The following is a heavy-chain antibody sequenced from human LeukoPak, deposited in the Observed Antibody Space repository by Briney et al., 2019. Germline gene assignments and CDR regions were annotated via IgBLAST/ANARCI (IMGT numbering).Heavy chain of an antibody. Sequence: GGSLRLSCAASAFTFSSHAMSWVRQTPGKRLEWVSGISADGANTLYADSVKGRFTISRDNSKNTLYLQMNYLRAEDTAVYYCAKDPTSVGGRHDWLLDSWGQGTLVTVSS. V-gene: IGHV3-23*01. J-gene: IGHJ5*02. CDR3: AKDPTSVGGRHDWLLDS. D-gene: IGHD3-9*01. CDR2: ISADGANT. CDR1: AFTFSSHA.